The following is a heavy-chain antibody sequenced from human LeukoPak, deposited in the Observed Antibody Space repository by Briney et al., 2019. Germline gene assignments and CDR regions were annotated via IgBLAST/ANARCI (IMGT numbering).Heavy chain of an antibody. CDR1: GFTFDNYA. D-gene: IGHD6-19*01. J-gene: IGHJ4*02. CDR3: AKVRGTYSSGYFFDY. V-gene: IGHV3-9*01. CDR2: ISWNSGYI. Sequence: GGPLRLSCAASGFTFDNYAMHWVRQAPGKGLEWLSIISWNSGYIGYADSVKGRFTISRDNAKKSLDLQMNSLRAEDTAFYYCAKVRGTYSSGYFFDYWGQGTLVTVSS.